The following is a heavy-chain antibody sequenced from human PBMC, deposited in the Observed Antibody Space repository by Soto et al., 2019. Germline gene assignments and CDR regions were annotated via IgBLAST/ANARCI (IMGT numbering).Heavy chain of an antibody. CDR2: IIPIFGTA. V-gene: IGHV1-69*13. D-gene: IGHD3-3*01. CDR1: GGTFSSYA. Sequence: ASVKVSCMASGGTFSSYAISWVRQAPGQGLEWMGGIIPIFGTANYAQKFQGRVTITADESTSTAYMELSSLRSEDTAVYYCARMIFGVVLSDYYYYYGMDVWGQGTTVTVSS. J-gene: IGHJ6*02. CDR3: ARMIFGVVLSDYYYYYGMDV.